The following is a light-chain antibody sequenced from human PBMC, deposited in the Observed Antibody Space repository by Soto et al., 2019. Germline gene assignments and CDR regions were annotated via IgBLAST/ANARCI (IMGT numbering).Light chain of an antibody. CDR1: SSNIGSNT. Sequence: QSVLTQPPSASGTPGQRVTISCSGSSSNIGSNTVNWYQQLPGTAPKLLIYSDNQRPSGVPDRFSVSKSGTSVSLAISGLQSDDEADHYCAAWDDSLNGLVFGGGTKVTVL. CDR3: AAWDDSLNGLV. V-gene: IGLV1-44*01. CDR2: SDN. J-gene: IGLJ2*01.